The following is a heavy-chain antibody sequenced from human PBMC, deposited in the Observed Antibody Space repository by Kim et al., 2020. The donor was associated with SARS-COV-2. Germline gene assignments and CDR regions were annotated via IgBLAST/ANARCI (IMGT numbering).Heavy chain of an antibody. CDR2: ISWNSGSI. J-gene: IGHJ4*02. Sequence: GGSLRLSCAASGFTFDDYAMHWVRQAPGKGLEWVSGISWNSGSIGYADSVKGRFTISRDNAKNSLYLQMNSLRAEDTALYYCAKESAVGATLDYWGQGTLVTVSS. D-gene: IGHD1-26*01. CDR3: AKESAVGATLDY. V-gene: IGHV3-9*01. CDR1: GFTFDDYA.